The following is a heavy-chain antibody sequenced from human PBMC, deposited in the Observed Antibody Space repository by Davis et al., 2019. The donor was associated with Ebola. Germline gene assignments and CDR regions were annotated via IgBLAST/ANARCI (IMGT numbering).Heavy chain of an antibody. D-gene: IGHD3-10*01. CDR2: VYPANFDI. Sequence: GESLKISCQTSGYSFSNYWVAWVRQVPGKGLEWMGIVYPANFDIRYSPSFKGQVIISADRSTGTAYLQWSSLKTSDSAIYYCARRASSAFFYYYGMDVWGQGTTVIVSS. V-gene: IGHV5-51*01. CDR1: GYSFSNYW. J-gene: IGHJ6*02. CDR3: ARRASSAFFYYYGMDV.